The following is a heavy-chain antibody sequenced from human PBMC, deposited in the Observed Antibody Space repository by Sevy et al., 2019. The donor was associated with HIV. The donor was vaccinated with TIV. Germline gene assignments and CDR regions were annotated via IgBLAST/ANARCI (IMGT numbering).Heavy chain of an antibody. Sequence: SETLSLTCTVSGGSISSSNYYWGWIRQPPGKGLEWIGTIYYSGSAYYNSSLKSRVTIFIDTSNNQLSLRLSSVTAADTAVYYCARRDYYGYSDSWGQGTLVTVSS. CDR2: IYYSGSA. CDR1: GGSISSSNYY. V-gene: IGHV4-39*01. CDR3: ARRDYYGYSDS. J-gene: IGHJ4*02. D-gene: IGHD3-3*01.